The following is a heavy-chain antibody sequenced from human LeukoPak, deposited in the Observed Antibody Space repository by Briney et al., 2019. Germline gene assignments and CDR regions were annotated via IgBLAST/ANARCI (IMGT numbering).Heavy chain of an antibody. CDR2: VSPDSSKT. V-gene: IGHV1-8*01. Sequence: ASVTVSCKASGYSFTNYDINWVRQASGQGLEWMGWVSPDSSKTGYAQQFQGRVIMSVNTSISTVYMDLSSLTSEDTAVYYCARGPPESSSSDYRGQGTLVTVSS. CDR1: GYSFTNYD. D-gene: IGHD6-13*01. J-gene: IGHJ4*02. CDR3: ARGPPESSSSDY.